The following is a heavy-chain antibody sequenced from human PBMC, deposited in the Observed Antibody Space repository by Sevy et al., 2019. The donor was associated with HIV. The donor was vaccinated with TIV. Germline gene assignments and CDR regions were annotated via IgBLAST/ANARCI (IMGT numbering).Heavy chain of an antibody. J-gene: IGHJ6*02. CDR2: IYYSGST. V-gene: IGHV4-59*01. CDR3: ARARQDDYYGMDV. CDR1: GDSISSYY. Sequence: SETLSLTCTVSGDSISSYYWSWIRQPPGKGLEWIGYIYYSGSTNYNPSLKSRVDISKDTSKNQFSLKLSSVTAADTAVYYCARARQDDYYGMDVWGQGTTVTVSS.